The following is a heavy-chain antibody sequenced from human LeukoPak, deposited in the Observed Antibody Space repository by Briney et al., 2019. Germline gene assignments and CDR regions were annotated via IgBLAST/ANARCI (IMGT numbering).Heavy chain of an antibody. J-gene: IGHJ5*02. CDR2: IKSKTDGGTT. CDR1: GFTFSNAW. Sequence: GGSLTLSCAASGFTFSNAWMNWVRQAPGKGLEWVGRIKSKTDGGTTDYAAPVKGRFTISRDDSKNTLYLQMNSLKTEDTAVYYCTTESAMIVVDNWFDPWGQGTLVTVSS. D-gene: IGHD3-22*01. CDR3: TTESAMIVVDNWFDP. V-gene: IGHV3-15*07.